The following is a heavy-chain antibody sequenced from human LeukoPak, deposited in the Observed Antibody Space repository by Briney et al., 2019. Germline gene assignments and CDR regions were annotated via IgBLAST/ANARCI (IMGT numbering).Heavy chain of an antibody. J-gene: IGHJ4*02. Sequence: ASVKVSCKASGYTFTGYYMHWVRQAPGQGLEWMGWINPNSGGTDYAQKFQGRVTVTRDTSISTAYMELSRLRSDDTAVYYCAREADYGDYPDYWGQGTLVTVSS. CDR3: AREADYGDYPDY. CDR1: GYTFTGYY. D-gene: IGHD4-17*01. CDR2: INPNSGGT. V-gene: IGHV1-2*02.